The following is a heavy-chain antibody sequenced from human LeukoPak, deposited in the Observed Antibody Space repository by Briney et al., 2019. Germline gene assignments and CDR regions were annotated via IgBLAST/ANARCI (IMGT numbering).Heavy chain of an antibody. V-gene: IGHV3-7*01. D-gene: IGHD4-11*01. CDR1: GFTFSSYW. Sequence: PGGSLRLSCAASGFTFSSYWMSWVRQAPGKGPEWVANIKQDGSEKYYVDSVKGRFTISRDNAKNSLYLQMNSLRAEDMAVYYCARDSTTVILYYYYYGMDVWGQGTTVTVSS. CDR3: ARDSTTVILYYYYYGMDV. CDR2: IKQDGSEK. J-gene: IGHJ6*02.